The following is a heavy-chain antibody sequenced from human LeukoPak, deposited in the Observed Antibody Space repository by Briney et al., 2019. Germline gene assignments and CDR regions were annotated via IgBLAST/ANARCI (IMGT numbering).Heavy chain of an antibody. CDR3: ATSLNCGGDCYSYYFDN. J-gene: IGHJ4*02. CDR1: GYRFTYYW. D-gene: IGHD2-21*02. V-gene: IGHV5-51*01. CDR2: IYPTDSDT. Sequence: GESLQISCKGSGYRFTYYWIAWVRQMPGKGLEWMGIIYPTDSDTTYSPSFRGQVTISADASSNTAYLQWSSLKASDTAIYYCATSLNCGGDCYSYYFDNWGQGTLVTVSS.